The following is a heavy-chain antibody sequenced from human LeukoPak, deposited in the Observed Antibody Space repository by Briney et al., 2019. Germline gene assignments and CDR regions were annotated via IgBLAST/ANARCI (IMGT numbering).Heavy chain of an antibody. CDR2: INHSGST. Sequence: SETLSLTCAVYGGSFSGYYWSWIRQPPGKGLEWIGEINHSGSTNYNPSLKSRVTISVDTSKNQFPLKLSSVTAADTAVYYCARGDDFWSGYYTQWGQGTLVTVSS. V-gene: IGHV4-34*01. D-gene: IGHD3-3*01. J-gene: IGHJ4*02. CDR3: ARGDDFWSGYYTQ. CDR1: GGSFSGYY.